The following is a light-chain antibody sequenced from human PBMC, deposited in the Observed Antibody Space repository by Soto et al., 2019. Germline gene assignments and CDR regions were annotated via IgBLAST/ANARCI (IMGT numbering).Light chain of an antibody. V-gene: IGKV4-1*01. CDR3: QQYYGTPWT. J-gene: IGKJ1*01. Sequence: DIVMTQSPDSLAVSLGERATINCKSSVLFSSNNKNYLAWYQQKPGQPPTMLIYWASARESGVPDRFSGSGSGTDFTLTISSLQAEDVAIYYCQQYYGTPWTFGQGTKVEIK. CDR2: WAS. CDR1: VLFSSNNKNY.